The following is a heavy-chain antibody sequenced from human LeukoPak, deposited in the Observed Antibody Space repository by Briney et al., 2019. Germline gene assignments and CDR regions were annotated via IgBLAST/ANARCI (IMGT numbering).Heavy chain of an antibody. D-gene: IGHD2-2*01. V-gene: IGHV3-33*01. Sequence: PGGSLRLSCAASGFTFSSYGMHWVRQAPGKGLEWVAVIWYDGSNKYYADSVKGRFTISRDNSKNTLYLQMNSLRAEDTAVYYCARGARGDTYCSSTSCYVSNWFDPWGQGTLVTVSS. J-gene: IGHJ5*02. CDR2: IWYDGSNK. CDR3: ARGARGDTYCSSTSCYVSNWFDP. CDR1: GFTFSSYG.